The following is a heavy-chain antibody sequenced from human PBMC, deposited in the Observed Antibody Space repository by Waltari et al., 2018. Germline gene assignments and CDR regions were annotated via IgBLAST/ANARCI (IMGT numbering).Heavy chain of an antibody. J-gene: IGHJ4*02. CDR2: ISYSSSYI. CDR3: ARDHEYGGKADY. CDR1: GFTFSSYS. V-gene: IGHV3-21*01. Sequence: EVQLVESGGGVVKPGGSLRLSCAASGFTFSSYSMNWVRQAPGKGLEWVTIISYSSSYIYYADSGKGRFTVSRDNAKNSLYLQMNSLRAEDTAVYYCARDHEYGGKADYWGQGTLVTVSS. D-gene: IGHD4-17*01.